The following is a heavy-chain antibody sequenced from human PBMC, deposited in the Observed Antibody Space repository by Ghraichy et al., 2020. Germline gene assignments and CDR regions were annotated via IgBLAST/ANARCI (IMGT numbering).Heavy chain of an antibody. CDR1: GYTFTSYA. CDR3: ARTRVGGSKVYYYYYGMDV. V-gene: IGHV7-4-1*02. CDR2: INTNTGNP. D-gene: IGHD2-15*01. J-gene: IGHJ6*02. Sequence: ASVKVSCKASGYTFTSYAMNWVRQAPGQGLEWMGWINTNTGNPTYAQGFTGRFVFSLDTSVSTAYLQISSLKAEDTAVYYCARTRVGGSKVYYYYYGMDVWGQGTTVTVSS.